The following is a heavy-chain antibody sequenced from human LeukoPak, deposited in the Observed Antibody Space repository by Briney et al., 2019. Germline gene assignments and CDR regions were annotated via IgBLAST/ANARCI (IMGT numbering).Heavy chain of an antibody. D-gene: IGHD2-2*01. V-gene: IGHV3-30*02. J-gene: IGHJ4*02. Sequence: GGSLRLSCAVSGFTFRSYTMNWVRQAPGKGLEWVAFIRYDGSNKYYADSVKGRFTISRDNSKNTLYLQMNSLRAEDTAVYYCAKAELGYCSSTSCYLFDYWGQGTLVTVSS. CDR1: GFTFRSYT. CDR2: IRYDGSNK. CDR3: AKAELGYCSSTSCYLFDY.